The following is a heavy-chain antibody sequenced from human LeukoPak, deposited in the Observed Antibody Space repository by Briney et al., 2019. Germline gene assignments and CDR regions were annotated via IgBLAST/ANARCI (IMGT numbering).Heavy chain of an antibody. J-gene: IGHJ6*03. D-gene: IGHD2-2*01. CDR2: IYYSGNT. Sequence: PSETLSLTCTVSGGSISSYYWSRIRQPPGKGLEWIGYIYYSGNTNYNPSLKSRVSISIDTSKNQFSLQLSSVTAADTAVYYCARDSSPAALPYMDAWGKGTTVTVSS. CDR3: ARDSSPAALPYMDA. CDR1: GGSISSYY. V-gene: IGHV4-59*01.